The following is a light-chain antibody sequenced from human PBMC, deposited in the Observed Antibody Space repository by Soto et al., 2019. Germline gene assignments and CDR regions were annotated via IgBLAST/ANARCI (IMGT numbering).Light chain of an antibody. CDR2: KAS. CDR1: QSISNW. CDR3: QQYNGYRLA. V-gene: IGKV1-5*03. J-gene: IGKJ4*01. Sequence: DIQMTQSPSSLSASVGDRVTFTCRASQSISNWLAWYQQKPGKAPKLLIYKASTLESGVPSRFSGSGSGTEFTLTISSLQADDFAIYYCQQYNGYRLAFVGGTKVEIK.